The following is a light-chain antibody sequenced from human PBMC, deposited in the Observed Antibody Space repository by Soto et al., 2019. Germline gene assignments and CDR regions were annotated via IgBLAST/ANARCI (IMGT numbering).Light chain of an antibody. CDR2: GAS. J-gene: IGKJ5*01. Sequence: PGELVPLSCKVRQSVSSNFLAWYQQKPGQAPRLLIYGASTRATGIPARFSGSGSGTEFTLTICSLQPEDSTTYYCLEDIIYPWTFGQGARLEI. CDR3: LEDIIYPWT. V-gene: IGKV3D-7*01. CDR1: QSVSSNF.